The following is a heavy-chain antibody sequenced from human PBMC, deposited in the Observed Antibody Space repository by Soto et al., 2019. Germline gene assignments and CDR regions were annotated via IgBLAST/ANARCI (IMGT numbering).Heavy chain of an antibody. CDR1: GFTFSNAW. Sequence: EVQLVESGGGLVKPGWSLRLSCAASGFTFSNAWMSWVRQAPGKGLEWVGRIKSKTDGGTTDYAAPVKGRFTISRDDSKNTLYLQMNSLKTEDTAVYYCTTIRYCSSTSCFWFDPWGQGTLVTVSS. CDR2: IKSKTDGGTT. CDR3: TTIRYCSSTSCFWFDP. V-gene: IGHV3-15*01. J-gene: IGHJ5*02. D-gene: IGHD2-2*01.